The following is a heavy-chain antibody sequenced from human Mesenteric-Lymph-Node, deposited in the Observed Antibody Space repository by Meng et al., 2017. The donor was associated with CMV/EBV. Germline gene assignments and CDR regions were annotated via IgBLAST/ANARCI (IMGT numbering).Heavy chain of an antibody. CDR3: ARELLGYCTETGCYTEAGFDP. J-gene: IGHJ5*02. Sequence: ASVKVSCKASGYTFTSYDINWVRQATGQGLEWMAWMNPNSGNTGYAQKFQGRVTISRNTSTSTAYMELSNLRSEDTAVYYCARELLGYCTETGCYTEAGFDPWGQGTLVTVSS. V-gene: IGHV1-8*03. CDR1: GYTFTSYD. CDR2: MNPNSGNT. D-gene: IGHD2-8*02.